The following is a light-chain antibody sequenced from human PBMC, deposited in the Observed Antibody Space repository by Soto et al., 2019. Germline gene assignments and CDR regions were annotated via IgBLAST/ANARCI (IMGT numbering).Light chain of an antibody. CDR1: QSISSY. CDR2: AAS. V-gene: IGKV1-39*01. J-gene: IGKJ1*01. Sequence: DIQMTQSPSSLSASVGDRVTITCRASQSISSYLNWYQQKPGKAPKLLIYAASSLQSGVPSRFSGSGSGTDFPLTISRLQPEDFATYYCQQSYSTPWTFGQGTKVDIK. CDR3: QQSYSTPWT.